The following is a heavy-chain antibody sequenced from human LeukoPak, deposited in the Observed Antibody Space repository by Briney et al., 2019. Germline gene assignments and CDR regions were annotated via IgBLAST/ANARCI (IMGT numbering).Heavy chain of an antibody. CDR3: CLVRDDYNYALNVNV. Sequence: PAGSLRLSCAASGFTFSDSAIHCVRQASGKGLQWVGRIRSKANSNATRYSPILKGRFTISKDESDNTTYLQMNSLKTEETAVYYCCLVRDDYNYALNVNVGGQGPGVTVSA. D-gene: IGHD5-24*01. CDR2: IRSKANSNAT. CDR1: GFTFSDSA. V-gene: IGHV3-73*01. J-gene: IGHJ4*02.